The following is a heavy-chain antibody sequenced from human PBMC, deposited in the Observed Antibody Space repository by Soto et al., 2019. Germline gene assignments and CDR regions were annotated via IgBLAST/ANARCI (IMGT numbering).Heavy chain of an antibody. Sequence: QVPLVQSGAEVKKPGSSVKVPCKASGATFSNYAFSWVRQAPGQGLEWMGGIIPLYGTPNYAQKFQGRVTITADEFTSTAYMELSSLRSDDTAEYYCATHDSSGWYGYFQRWGQGTLVTVSS. V-gene: IGHV1-69*01. CDR1: GATFSNYA. CDR3: ATHDSSGWYGYFQR. CDR2: IIPLYGTP. J-gene: IGHJ1*01. D-gene: IGHD6-19*01.